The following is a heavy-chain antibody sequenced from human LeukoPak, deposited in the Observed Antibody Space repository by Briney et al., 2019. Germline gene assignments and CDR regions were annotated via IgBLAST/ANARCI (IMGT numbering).Heavy chain of an antibody. CDR1: GYTFTTYY. CDR3: VRGSGIIDY. J-gene: IGHJ4*02. D-gene: IGHD3-10*01. Sequence: ASVKVSCKASGYTFTTYYMHWVRQAPGQGLEWMGGIIPIFGTANYAQKFQGRVTITTDESTSTAYMELSSLRSQDTAVYYCVRGSGIIDYWGQGTLVTVSS. CDR2: IIPIFGTA. V-gene: IGHV1-69*05.